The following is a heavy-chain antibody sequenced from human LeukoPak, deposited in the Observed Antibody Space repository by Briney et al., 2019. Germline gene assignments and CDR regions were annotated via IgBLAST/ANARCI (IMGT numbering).Heavy chain of an antibody. D-gene: IGHD3-3*01. CDR2: MNPNSGNT. CDR3: ARSFYVLRFLEWLLTDAFDI. CDR1: GYTFTGYY. Sequence: ASVKVSCKASGYTFTGYYMHWVRQAPGQGLEWMGWMNPNSGNTGYAQKFQGRVTMTRNTSISTAYMELSSLRSEDTAVYYCARSFYVLRFLEWLLTDAFDIWGQGTMVTVSS. J-gene: IGHJ3*02. V-gene: IGHV1-8*02.